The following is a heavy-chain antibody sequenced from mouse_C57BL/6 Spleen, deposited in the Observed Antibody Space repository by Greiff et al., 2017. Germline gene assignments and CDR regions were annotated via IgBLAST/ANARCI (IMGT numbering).Heavy chain of an antibody. CDR1: GYSITSGYY. Sequence: EVQVVESGPGLVKPSQSLSLTCSVTGYSITSGYYWNWIRQFPGNKLEWMGYISYDGSNNYNPSLKNRISITRDTSKNQFFLKLNSVTTEDTATYYCARTYEEWYYVDYWGQGTTLTVSS. V-gene: IGHV3-6*01. J-gene: IGHJ2*01. CDR2: ISYDGSN. CDR3: ARTYEEWYYVDY. D-gene: IGHD1-3*01.